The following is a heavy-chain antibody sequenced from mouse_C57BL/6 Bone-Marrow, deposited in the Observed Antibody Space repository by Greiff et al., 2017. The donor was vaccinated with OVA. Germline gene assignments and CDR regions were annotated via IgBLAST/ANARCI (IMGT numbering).Heavy chain of an antibody. J-gene: IGHJ3*01. CDR1: GFTFSSYA. Sequence: EVKLQESGGGLVKPGGSLKLSCAASGFTFSSYAMSWVRQTPEKRLEWVATISDGGSYTYYPDNVKGRITISRDNTKNNLYLQMSHLKSEDTAMYYCARGAYWGQGTLVTVSA. V-gene: IGHV5-4*03. CDR2: ISDGGSYT. CDR3: ARGAY.